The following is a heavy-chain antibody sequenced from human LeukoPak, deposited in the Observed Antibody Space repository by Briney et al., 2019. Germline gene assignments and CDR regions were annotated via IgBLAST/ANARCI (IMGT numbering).Heavy chain of an antibody. CDR2: LSGNGNTI. D-gene: IGHD4-23*01. CDR3: AKALYGGHDY. Sequence: GGSLRLSCAASGFTFSNYAMSWVRQAPGKGLECVSALSGNGNTIYYADSVKGRFTISRDNSKNTLSLQMNSLRAEDTAVYYCAKALYGGHDYWGQGTLVTVSS. CDR1: GFTFSNYA. J-gene: IGHJ4*02. V-gene: IGHV3-23*01.